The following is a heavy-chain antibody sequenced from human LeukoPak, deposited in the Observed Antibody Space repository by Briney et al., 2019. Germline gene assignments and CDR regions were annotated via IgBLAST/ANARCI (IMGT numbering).Heavy chain of an antibody. CDR1: EFTFSSYN. D-gene: IGHD3-3*01. J-gene: IGHJ5*02. Sequence: GGSLRLSCAASEFTFSSYNMNWVRQAPGKGLEWVSSISSSSSYIYYADSVKGRFTISRDNAKNSLYLQMNSLRAEDTAVYYCARVGVSTSANWFDPWGQGTLVTVSS. CDR3: ARVGVSTSANWFDP. V-gene: IGHV3-21*01. CDR2: ISSSSSYI.